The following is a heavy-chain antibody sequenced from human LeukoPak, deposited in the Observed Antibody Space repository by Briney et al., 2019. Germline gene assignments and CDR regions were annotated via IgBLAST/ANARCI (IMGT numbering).Heavy chain of an antibody. CDR3: ARARFPYYRLSGADSYFMDV. Sequence: GGSLRLSCAASGFTVSSNYMSWVRQAPGKGLEWVSVIYSGGSTYYADSVKGRFTISRDNSKNTLYLQMNSLRAEDTAVYYCARARFPYYRLSGADSYFMDVWGKGTTVTVSS. D-gene: IGHD3-10*01. J-gene: IGHJ6*03. CDR1: GFTVSSNY. V-gene: IGHV3-66*01. CDR2: IYSGGST.